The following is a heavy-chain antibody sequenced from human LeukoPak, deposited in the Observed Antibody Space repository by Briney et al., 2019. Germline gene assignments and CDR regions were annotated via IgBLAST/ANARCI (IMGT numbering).Heavy chain of an antibody. Sequence: GGSLRLSCAASGFSVSSNYMSWVRQAPGKGLEWVSVIYSGGSTYYADSVKGRSTISRDNSKNTLYLQMNSLRAEDTAVYYCARLGSGYCSGGSCYGGLDYFDYWGQGTLVTVSS. CDR3: ARLGSGYCSGGSCYGGLDYFDY. CDR1: GFSVSSNY. CDR2: IYSGGST. D-gene: IGHD2-15*01. J-gene: IGHJ4*02. V-gene: IGHV3-66*04.